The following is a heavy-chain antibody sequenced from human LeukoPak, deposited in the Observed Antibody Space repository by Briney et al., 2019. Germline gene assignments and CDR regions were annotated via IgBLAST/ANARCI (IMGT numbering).Heavy chain of an antibody. CDR3: ARSYSAVAGTLDY. V-gene: IGHV1-46*01. Sequence: ASVKVSCKASGGTFSSYAISWVRQAPGQGLEWMGIINPSAASTSYAQKFQGRVTMTRDTSTSTVYMELSSLRSEDTAVYYCARSYSAVAGTLDYWGQGTLVTVSS. CDR2: INPSAAST. CDR1: GGTFSSYA. D-gene: IGHD6-19*01. J-gene: IGHJ4*02.